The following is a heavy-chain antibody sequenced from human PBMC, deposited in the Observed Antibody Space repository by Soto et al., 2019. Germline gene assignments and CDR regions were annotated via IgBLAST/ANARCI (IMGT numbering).Heavy chain of an antibody. CDR3: ARGDGDTLDY. CDR1: GYSFTHYG. V-gene: IGHV1-18*01. CDR2: INAYVGET. J-gene: IGHJ4*02. Sequence: QVKLVQSGAEVNKPGASVKVSCKASGYSFTHYGITWVRQAPGQGLEWTGWINAYVGETKSAQKYEGRVTVTMDTSTNTAYLELRSLRSDDTAVYYCARGDGDTLDYWGQGNMVRVSA.